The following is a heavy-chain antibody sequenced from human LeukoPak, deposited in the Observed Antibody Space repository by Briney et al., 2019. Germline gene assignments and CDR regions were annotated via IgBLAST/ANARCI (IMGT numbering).Heavy chain of an antibody. CDR2: ISYSGNT. Sequence: PSETLSLTCTVSGGSISSYCWSWIRQPAGKGLEWIGYISYSGNTNYNPSLKSRMTISSDPSRNQFSLRLSSVTAADTAVYYCARDPSRDWAPYAVDVWGPGATVIVSS. D-gene: IGHD3-9*01. J-gene: IGHJ6*02. V-gene: IGHV4-59*12. CDR1: GGSISSYC. CDR3: ARDPSRDWAPYAVDV.